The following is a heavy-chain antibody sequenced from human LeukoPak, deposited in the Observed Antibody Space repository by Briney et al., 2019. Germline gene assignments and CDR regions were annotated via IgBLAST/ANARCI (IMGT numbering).Heavy chain of an antibody. Sequence: SETLSLTCTVSGGSISSGDYYWSWIRQPPGKGLDWIGYIYCSGSTYYNPSLKSRVTISVDTSKNQFSLKLSSVTAADTAVYYCAGNLVATSSIDYWGQGTLVTVSS. CDR1: GGSISSGDYY. D-gene: IGHD5-12*01. CDR3: AGNLVATSSIDY. V-gene: IGHV4-30-4*08. J-gene: IGHJ4*02. CDR2: IYCSGST.